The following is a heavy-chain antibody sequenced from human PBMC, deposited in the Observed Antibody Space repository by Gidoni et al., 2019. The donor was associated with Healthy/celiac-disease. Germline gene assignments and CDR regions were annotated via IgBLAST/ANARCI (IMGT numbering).Heavy chain of an antibody. CDR2: IKSKTDGGTT. J-gene: IGHJ4*02. D-gene: IGHD4-17*01. CDR1: GLTFSNAW. Sequence: EVQLVESGGGLVKPGGSLRLSCAASGLTFSNAWMSWGRQAPGKGLGWVVRIKSKTDGGTTDYAAPVKGRFTISRDDSKNTLYLQMNSLKTEDTAVYYCTTVNPGDYANRYWGQGTLVTVSS. CDR3: TTVNPGDYANRY. V-gene: IGHV3-15*01.